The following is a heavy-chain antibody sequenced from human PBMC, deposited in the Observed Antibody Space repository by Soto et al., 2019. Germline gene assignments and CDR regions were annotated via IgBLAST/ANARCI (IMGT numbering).Heavy chain of an antibody. D-gene: IGHD6-6*01. CDR3: VRDFGSSSEGGMDV. Sequence: VGSLRLSCAASGFTVSSNYMSWVRQAPGKGLEWVSVIYSGGTTFYADSVKGRFTISRDNSKNTLYLQMNNLRGEDTAVYYCVRDFGSSSEGGMDVWGQGTTVTVSS. CDR2: IYSGGTT. CDR1: GFTVSSNY. V-gene: IGHV3-53*01. J-gene: IGHJ6*02.